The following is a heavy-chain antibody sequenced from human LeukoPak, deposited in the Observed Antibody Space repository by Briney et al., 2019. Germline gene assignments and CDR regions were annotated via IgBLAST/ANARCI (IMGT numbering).Heavy chain of an antibody. CDR3: ARHYYDSSGYLN. J-gene: IGHJ4*02. CDR2: IYSGGST. CDR1: GFTVSSNY. V-gene: IGHV3-66*04. D-gene: IGHD3-22*01. Sequence: GGSLRLSCAASGFTVSSNYMSWVRQAPGKGLEWVSVIYSGGSTYYADSVKGRFTISRDNSKNTLYLQMNSLRAEGTAVYYCARHYYDSSGYLNWGQGTLVTVSS.